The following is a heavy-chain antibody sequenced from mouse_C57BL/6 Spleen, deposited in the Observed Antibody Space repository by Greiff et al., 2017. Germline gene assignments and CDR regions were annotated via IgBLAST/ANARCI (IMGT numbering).Heavy chain of an antibody. CDR3: ARCDGYYVDY. V-gene: IGHV1-52*01. J-gene: IGHJ2*01. Sequence: QVHVKQPGAELVRPGSSVKLSCKASGYTFTSYWMHWVKQRPIQGLEWIGNIDPSDSETHYNQKFKDKATLTVDKSSSTAYMQLSSLTSEDSAVYDCARCDGYYVDYWGQGTTLTVAS. CDR2: IDPSDSET. D-gene: IGHD2-3*01. CDR1: GYTFTSYW.